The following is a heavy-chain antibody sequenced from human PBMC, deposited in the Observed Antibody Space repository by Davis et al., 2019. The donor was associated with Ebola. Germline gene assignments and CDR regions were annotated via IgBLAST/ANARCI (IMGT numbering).Heavy chain of an antibody. CDR3: ARHRGYCTGGMCYSGRDYFDS. J-gene: IGHJ4*02. CDR1: SNYV. Sequence: SNYVMSWVRRAPGKGLEWLGTFFYGENTYYNPSLESRVTISVDTSKNQFSLKLTSVTATDTAVYYCARHRGYCTGGMCYSGRDYFDSWGQGTLVTVSS. CDR2: FFYGENT. V-gene: IGHV4-39*01. D-gene: IGHD2-8*02.